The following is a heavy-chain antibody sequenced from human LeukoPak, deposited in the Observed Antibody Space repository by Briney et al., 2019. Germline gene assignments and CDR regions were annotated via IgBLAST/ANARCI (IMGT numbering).Heavy chain of an antibody. CDR3: ARVYCSSSSCYPHYFDY. J-gene: IGHJ4*02. V-gene: IGHV4-39*01. CDR2: IYYSGST. Sequence: SETLSLTCTVSGGSITRSSYYWGWIRQPPGRELEWIGSIYYSGSTYYNPSLKSRVSISVDTSKKQFSLKLSSVTAADTAVYYCARVYCSSSSCYPHYFDYWGQGTLVTVPS. CDR1: GGSITRSSYY. D-gene: IGHD2-2*01.